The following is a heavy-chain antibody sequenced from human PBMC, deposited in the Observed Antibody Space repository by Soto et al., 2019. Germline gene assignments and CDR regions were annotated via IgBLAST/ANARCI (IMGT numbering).Heavy chain of an antibody. CDR3: AIEQGYASSGYSRKSFDP. Sequence: GGSLRLSCAASGFTFITHAMSRVRQAPGKGLEWVSAIRGGDGSAYCADSVKSRFTISRDDSRSTLYLQMNSLRAGDTSVYYCAIEQGYASSGYSRKSFDPWGRGTLVTVSS. V-gene: IGHV3-23*01. J-gene: IGHJ5*02. CDR2: IRGGDGSA. CDR1: GFTFITHA. D-gene: IGHD3-22*01.